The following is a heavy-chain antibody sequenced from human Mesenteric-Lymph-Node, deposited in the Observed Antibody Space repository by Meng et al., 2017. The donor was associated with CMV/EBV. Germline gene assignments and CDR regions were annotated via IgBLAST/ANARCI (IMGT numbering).Heavy chain of an antibody. D-gene: IGHD5-12*01. V-gene: IGHV3-48*04. CDR3: ARGPGYRWFDP. Sequence: GGSLRLSCAASGFTFSSYSMNWVRQAPGKGLEWLAYISTSGSTIYYADAVKGRFTISRDSAKNSVYLEMSGLRADDTAVYYCARGPGYRWFDPWGQGTLVTVSS. CDR1: GFTFSSYS. J-gene: IGHJ5*02. CDR2: ISTSGSTI.